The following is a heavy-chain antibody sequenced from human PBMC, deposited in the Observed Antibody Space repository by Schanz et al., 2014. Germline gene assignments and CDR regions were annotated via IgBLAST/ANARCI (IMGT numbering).Heavy chain of an antibody. CDR2: ISRDGTTS. CDR1: GFIFNDYY. J-gene: IGHJ3*02. V-gene: IGHV3-11*01. Sequence: QVQLVESGGGVAQPGGSLRLSCAASGFIFNDYYMNWIRQAPGKGLEWLSYISRDGTTSYYADSVKGRFTISRDNAKNSLYLEMTSLRGEDTAVYYCARENLNWEAFDIWGQGTVXTVSS. CDR3: ARENLNWEAFDI. D-gene: IGHD7-27*01.